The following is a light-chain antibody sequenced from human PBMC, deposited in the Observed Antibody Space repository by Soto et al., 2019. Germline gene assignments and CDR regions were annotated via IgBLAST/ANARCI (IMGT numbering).Light chain of an antibody. J-gene: IGKJ4*01. V-gene: IGKV3-11*01. CDR2: DVS. CDR1: QSVSSF. CDR3: QQRYNWPLT. Sequence: EIVLTQSPAILSLSPGERAILSCRASQSVSSFLAWYQQKPGQARRLLIYDVSNRATGIPARFSGSGSGTDFTLTISSVDPEDFAVYYCQQRYNWPLTFGGGTKVEIK.